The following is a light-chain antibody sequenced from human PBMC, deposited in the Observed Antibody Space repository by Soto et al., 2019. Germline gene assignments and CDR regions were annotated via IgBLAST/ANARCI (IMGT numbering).Light chain of an antibody. J-gene: IGKJ1*01. CDR3: QQYNNWPET. Sequence: EKVMTQSPAILSVSPGERATLSCRASQSVSSNLAWYQQKPGQAPRLLIYGASTRATGIPARFSGSGSGTEFTLTISSLQSEDFAVYYCQQYNNWPETFGQGTKVEIK. CDR2: GAS. CDR1: QSVSSN. V-gene: IGKV3-15*01.